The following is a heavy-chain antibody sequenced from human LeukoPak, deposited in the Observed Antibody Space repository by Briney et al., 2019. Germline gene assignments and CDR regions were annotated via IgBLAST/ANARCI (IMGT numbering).Heavy chain of an antibody. J-gene: IGHJ4*02. V-gene: IGHV3-23*01. Sequence: PGGSLRLSCAASGFTFSSYSMSWVRQAPGKGLEWVSAISGSGGSTYYADSVKGRFTISRDNSKNTLYLQMNSLRAEDTAVYYCAKDVVTEGNSGYDYWGQGTLVTVSS. CDR3: AKDVVTEGNSGYDY. CDR1: GFTFSSYS. CDR2: ISGSGGST. D-gene: IGHD5-12*01.